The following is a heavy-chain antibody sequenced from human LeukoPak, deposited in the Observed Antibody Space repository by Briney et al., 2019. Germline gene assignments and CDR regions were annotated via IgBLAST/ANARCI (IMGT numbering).Heavy chain of an antibody. D-gene: IGHD5-18*01. CDR1: GFTFSSYS. CDR2: ISGSGGST. J-gene: IGHJ5*02. CDR3: AKVQGGIQLWLTQSWFDP. V-gene: IGHV3-23*01. Sequence: GGSLRLSCAASGFTFSSYSMNWVRQAPGKGLEWVSAISGSGGSTYYADSVKGRFTISRDNSKNTLYLQMNSLRAEDTAVYYCAKVQGGIQLWLTQSWFDPWGQGTLVTVSS.